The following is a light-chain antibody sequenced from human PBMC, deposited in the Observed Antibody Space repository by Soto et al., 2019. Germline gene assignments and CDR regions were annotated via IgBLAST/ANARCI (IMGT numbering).Light chain of an antibody. J-gene: IGLJ3*02. CDR3: FAWEGGLNAVL. CDR2: ADD. V-gene: IGLV1-51*01. CDR1: NSNIGRNF. Sequence: QSVLTQPPSVSAAPGQKVTISCSGSNSNIGRNFVSWYQHLPGTAPKIVSYADDQRPSGIPDRFSASKSGNSATLGITGLKSGEGAVYYGFAWEGGLNAVLFGGGTKRTVL.